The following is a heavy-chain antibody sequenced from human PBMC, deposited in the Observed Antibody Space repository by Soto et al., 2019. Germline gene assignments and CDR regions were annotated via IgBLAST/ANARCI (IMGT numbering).Heavy chain of an antibody. D-gene: IGHD3-16*02. CDR2: IKQDGSEK. J-gene: IGHJ6*03. V-gene: IGHV3-7*01. Sequence: QLGGSLRLSCAASGFTFSSYWMSWVRQAPGKGLEWVANIKQDGSEKYYVDSVKGRFTISRDNAKNSLYLQMNSLRAEDTAVYYCARKVGITFGGVIDSYYYYYYMDVWGKGTTVTVSS. CDR1: GFTFSSYW. CDR3: ARKVGITFGGVIDSYYYYYYMDV.